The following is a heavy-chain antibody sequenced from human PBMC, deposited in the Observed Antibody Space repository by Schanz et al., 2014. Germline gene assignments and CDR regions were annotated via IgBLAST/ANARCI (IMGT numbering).Heavy chain of an antibody. CDR1: GGTLTNFA. J-gene: IGHJ3*02. V-gene: IGHV1-2*02. Sequence: QVQLVQSGAEVKKAGSSVKVSCKASGGTLTNFAVSWVRQAPGQGLEWMGWINPNSGDRNYAQKFQGRVTMTRDTSITTAYMELRRLRSDDTAVYYCARDYYDILTGYPYDTFDIWGQGTMVTVSS. CDR3: ARDYYDILTGYPYDTFDI. D-gene: IGHD3-9*01. CDR2: INPNSGDR.